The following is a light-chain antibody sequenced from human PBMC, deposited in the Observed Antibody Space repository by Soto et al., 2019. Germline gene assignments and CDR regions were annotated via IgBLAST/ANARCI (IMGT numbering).Light chain of an antibody. CDR2: DAS. Sequence: DIQMTQSPATLSGSVGDRVTITCRASQTISSWLAWYQQKPGRAPRLLIYDASSLESGVPSRFSGSGYGKEFTLTISSLQPDDFATYYCQQYNTYSSLTFGGGTKVDI. V-gene: IGKV1-5*01. CDR1: QTISSW. J-gene: IGKJ4*01. CDR3: QQYNTYSSLT.